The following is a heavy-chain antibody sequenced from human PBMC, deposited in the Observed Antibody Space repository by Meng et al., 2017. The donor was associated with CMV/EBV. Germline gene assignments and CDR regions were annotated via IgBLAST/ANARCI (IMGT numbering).Heavy chain of an antibody. Sequence: YTFAGYYMHWVRQTPGRGLEWMGWINPSSGGANYAQKFQGRVTMTRDTSISTAYMELSRLRSDDTAVYYCARSVPKDTAVADPTADYWGQGTLVTVSS. CDR2: INPSSGGA. CDR1: YTFAGYY. V-gene: IGHV1-2*02. D-gene: IGHD6-19*01. J-gene: IGHJ4*02. CDR3: ARSVPKDTAVADPTADY.